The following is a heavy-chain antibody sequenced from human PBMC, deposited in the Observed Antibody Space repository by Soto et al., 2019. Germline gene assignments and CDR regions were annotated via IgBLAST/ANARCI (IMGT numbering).Heavy chain of an antibody. Sequence: GGSLRLSXSVSGFTFSSYAMHWVRQAPGKGLEYVSSISSNGGSTYYADSVKGRFTISRDNSKNTLNLQMSSLTTEDTAVYYCVKDRWVDYWGQGTLVTVSS. V-gene: IGHV3-64D*06. CDR1: GFTFSSYA. J-gene: IGHJ4*02. D-gene: IGHD6-13*01. CDR2: ISSNGGST. CDR3: VKDRWVDY.